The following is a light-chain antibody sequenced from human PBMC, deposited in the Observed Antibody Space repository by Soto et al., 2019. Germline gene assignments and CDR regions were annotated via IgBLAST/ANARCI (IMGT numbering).Light chain of an antibody. V-gene: IGKV1-39*01. J-gene: IGKJ5*01. Sequence: DIQMTQSPSSLSASVGDRVTIPCRASQSMSNYLNWYQQKPGKAPKVLIDAGSNIQSGVPSRFSGSGSGTDFTLTISSLQPEDFATYYCQQSYSTPITFGQGTRLEI. CDR2: AGS. CDR3: QQSYSTPIT. CDR1: QSMSNY.